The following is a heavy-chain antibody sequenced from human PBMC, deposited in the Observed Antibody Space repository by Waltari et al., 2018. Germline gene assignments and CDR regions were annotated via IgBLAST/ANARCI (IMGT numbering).Heavy chain of an antibody. CDR2: ISSSSSYI. Sequence: EVQLVESGGGLVKSGGSLRLSCAASGFTFSSYSMNWVRQAPGKGLEWVSSISSSSSYIYYADSVKGRFTISRDNAKNSLYLQMNSLRAEDTAVYYCARATYYYGSGSYYKIDYWGQGTLVTVSS. CDR1: GFTFSSYS. V-gene: IGHV3-21*01. CDR3: ARATYYYGSGSYYKIDY. D-gene: IGHD3-10*01. J-gene: IGHJ4*02.